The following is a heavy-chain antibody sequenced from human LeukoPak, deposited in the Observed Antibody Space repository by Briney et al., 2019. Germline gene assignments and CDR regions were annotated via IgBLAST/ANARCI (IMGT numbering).Heavy chain of an antibody. D-gene: IGHD1-26*01. J-gene: IGHJ6*03. V-gene: IGHV1-18*01. CDR2: ISAYNGNT. CDR3: ARDSGSYYGLYYYYMDV. Sequence: GASVKVSCKASGYTFTSYGISWVRQAPGQGLEWMGWISAYNGNTNYAQKLQGRVTMTTDTSTSTAYMELRSLRSDDTAVYYCARDSGSYYGLYYYYMDVWGKGTTVTVSS. CDR1: GYTFTSYG.